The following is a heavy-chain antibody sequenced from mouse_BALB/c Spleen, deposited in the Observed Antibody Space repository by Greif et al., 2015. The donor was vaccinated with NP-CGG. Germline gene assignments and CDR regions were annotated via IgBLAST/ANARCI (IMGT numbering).Heavy chain of an antibody. CDR3: ARGIITTVVESSWFAY. V-gene: IGHV1-69*01. CDR1: GYTFTDYW. J-gene: IGHJ3*01. D-gene: IGHD1-1*01. Sequence: QVQLQQSGAEPVMPGASVKMSCKASGYTFTDYWMHWVKQRPGQGLEWIGAIDTSDSYTSYNQRFKGKATLTVDESSSTAYMQLSSLTSEDSAVYYCARGIITTVVESSWFAYWGQGTLVTVSA. CDR2: IDTSDSYT.